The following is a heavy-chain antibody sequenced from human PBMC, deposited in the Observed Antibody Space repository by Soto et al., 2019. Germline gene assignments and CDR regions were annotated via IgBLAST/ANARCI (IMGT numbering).Heavy chain of an antibody. V-gene: IGHV3-53*01. CDR1: GFTVSSNY. CDR3: ASLRTYYDFWSGYGMDV. D-gene: IGHD3-3*01. CDR2: IYSGGST. J-gene: IGHJ6*02. Sequence: GESLKISCAASGFTVSSNYMSWVRQAPGKGLEWVSVIYSGGSTYYADSVKGRFTISRDNSKNTLYLQMNSLRAEDTAVYYCASLRTYYDFWSGYGMDVWGQGTTVTVSS.